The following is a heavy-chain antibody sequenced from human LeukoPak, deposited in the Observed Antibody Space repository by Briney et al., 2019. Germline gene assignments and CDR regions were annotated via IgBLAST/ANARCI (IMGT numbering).Heavy chain of an antibody. D-gene: IGHD2-2*01. CDR2: IIPIFGTA. V-gene: IGHV1-69*05. Sequence: ASVKVSCKASGGTFSSYTISWVRQAPGQGLEWMGGIIPIFGTANYAQKFQGRVTITTDESTSTAYMELSSLRSEDTAVYYCASLGCCSSTSCRDWGQGTLVTVSS. CDR3: ASLGCCSSTSCRD. CDR1: GGTFSSYT. J-gene: IGHJ4*02.